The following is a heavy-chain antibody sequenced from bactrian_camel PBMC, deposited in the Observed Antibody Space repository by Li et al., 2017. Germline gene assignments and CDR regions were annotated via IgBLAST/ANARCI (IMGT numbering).Heavy chain of an antibody. D-gene: IGHD1*01. CDR2: IDNAGSAT. Sequence: DVQLVESGGGSVQAGESLRLSCVASGFAGSNLYMAWFRQAPGKEREGVAAIDNAGSATYTYTVQGRFTISKDSAKNTLYLQMNSLKPEDTAVYRCVRDLASLYAYWGQGTQVTVS. V-gene: IGHV3S40*01. J-gene: IGHJ4*01. CDR1: GFAGSNLY. CDR3: VRDLASLYAY.